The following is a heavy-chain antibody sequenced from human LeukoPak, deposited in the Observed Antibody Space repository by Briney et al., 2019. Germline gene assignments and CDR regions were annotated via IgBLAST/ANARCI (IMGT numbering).Heavy chain of an antibody. V-gene: IGHV4-34*01. CDR1: GGSFSGYY. J-gene: IGHJ4*02. Sequence: SETLSLTCAVYGGSFSGYYWSWIRQRPGKGLEWIGEINHSGSTNYNPSLKSRVTISVDTSKNQFSLKLSSVTAADTAVYYCAREKGSGSSYGNWGQGTLVTVSS. CDR2: INHSGST. CDR3: AREKGSGSSYGN. D-gene: IGHD3-22*01.